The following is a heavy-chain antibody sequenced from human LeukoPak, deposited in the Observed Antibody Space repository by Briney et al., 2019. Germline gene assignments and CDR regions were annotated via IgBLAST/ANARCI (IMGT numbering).Heavy chain of an antibody. V-gene: IGHV3-7*01. D-gene: IGHD3-10*01. J-gene: IGHJ6*03. Sequence: GGSLRLSCEGSGFSFSSYWMTWVRQSPGKGPEWVANIKQDESETYTVDSVKGRFTISRDNAKNSVYLHMNSLRAEDTALYYCARLSAYYYGSFFYYYMDVWGKGTTVTISS. CDR2: IKQDESET. CDR3: ARLSAYYYGSFFYYYMDV. CDR1: GFSFSSYW.